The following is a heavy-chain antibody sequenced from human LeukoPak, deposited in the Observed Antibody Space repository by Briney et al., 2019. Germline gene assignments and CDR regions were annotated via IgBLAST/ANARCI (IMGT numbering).Heavy chain of an antibody. CDR3: ARGYYGGYWSGASDI. J-gene: IGHJ3*02. Sequence: GGSLRLSCAASGFTFSNYALHWVRQAPGKGLEWVAVISNDGSNKYFADSVKGRFTISRNNSKNTLYLQMNSLRTEDTAVYYCARGYYGGYWSGASDIWGQGTMVAVSS. CDR1: GFTFSNYA. D-gene: IGHD5-12*01. V-gene: IGHV3-30-3*01. CDR2: ISNDGSNK.